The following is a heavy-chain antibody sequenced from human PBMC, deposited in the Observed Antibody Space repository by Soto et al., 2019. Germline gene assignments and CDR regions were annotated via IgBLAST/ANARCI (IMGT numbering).Heavy chain of an antibody. Sequence: EVQLVESGGGLVQPGGSLRLSCGASGFTFSSYWMHWVRQAPEEGLVWVSRINSDGSTRSYADSVKGRFTISRDNAKNTLFLQMNSLRAEDTAVYYCARVAYGAYHFDSWGQGTLVT. CDR3: ARVAYGAYHFDS. V-gene: IGHV3-74*01. CDR1: GFTFSSYW. CDR2: INSDGSTR. D-gene: IGHD2-21*01. J-gene: IGHJ4*02.